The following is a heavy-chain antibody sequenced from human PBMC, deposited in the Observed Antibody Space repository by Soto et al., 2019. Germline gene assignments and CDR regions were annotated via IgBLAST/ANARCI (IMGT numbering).Heavy chain of an antibody. CDR3: ARRSGASLNYYDSSGEGYYGMDV. Sequence: PGESLKISCKGSGYSFTSYWIGWVRQMPGKGLEWMGIIYPGDSDTRYSPSFQGQVTISADKSISTAYLQWSSLKASDTAMYYCARRSGASLNYYDSSGEGYYGMDVWGQGTTVTVSS. CDR1: GYSFTSYW. D-gene: IGHD3-22*01. CDR2: IYPGDSDT. J-gene: IGHJ6*02. V-gene: IGHV5-51*01.